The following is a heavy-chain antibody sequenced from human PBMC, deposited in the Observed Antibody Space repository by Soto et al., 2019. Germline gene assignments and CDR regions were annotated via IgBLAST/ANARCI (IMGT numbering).Heavy chain of an antibody. Sequence: EVQLVESGGGLVQPGGSLRLSCEVSGFTFSSYWMHWVRQAPGKGLVWVSHINNDGSDTTYADSVKGRFTNSRDNAKNTLYPEMNSLRAGDTAVYYCVRDDIGVGIDYWGLGTLVTVSS. CDR3: VRDDIGVGIDY. CDR1: GFTFSSYW. J-gene: IGHJ4*02. V-gene: IGHV3-74*01. CDR2: INNDGSDT. D-gene: IGHD2-15*01.